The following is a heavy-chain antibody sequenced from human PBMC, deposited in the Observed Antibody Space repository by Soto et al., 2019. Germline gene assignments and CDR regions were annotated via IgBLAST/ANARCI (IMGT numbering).Heavy chain of an antibody. V-gene: IGHV3-30*18. CDR2: ISYDGSNK. Sequence: GGSMRLSCAASGFTFSSYGMHWVRQDPGKGLEWVAVISYDGSNKYYADSVKGRFTISRDNSKNTLYLQMNSLRAEDTAVYYCAKDPGWQWLPTGAFDYWGQGTLVTVSS. CDR3: AKDPGWQWLPTGAFDY. CDR1: GFTFSSYG. J-gene: IGHJ4*02. D-gene: IGHD6-19*01.